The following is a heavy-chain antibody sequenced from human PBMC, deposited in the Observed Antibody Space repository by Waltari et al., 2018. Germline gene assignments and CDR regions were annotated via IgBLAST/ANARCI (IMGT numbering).Heavy chain of an antibody. CDR3: AKNSYYYDSSGYYLDY. CDR1: GFSFSTYG. V-gene: IGHV3-30*18. D-gene: IGHD3-22*01. CDR2: ISYDGSNK. Sequence: QVQLVESGGGVVRPGRSLSLSCAVSGFSFSTYGMHGVRQAPGKGLEWVAVISYDGSNKYYADSVKGRFTISRDNSKNTLYLQMNSLRAEDTAVYYCAKNSYYYDSSGYYLDYWGQGTLVTVSS. J-gene: IGHJ4*02.